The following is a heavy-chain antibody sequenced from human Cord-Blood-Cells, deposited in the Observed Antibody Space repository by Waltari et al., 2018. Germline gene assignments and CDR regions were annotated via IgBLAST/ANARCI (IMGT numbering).Heavy chain of an antibody. J-gene: IGHJ4*02. CDR2: IRSKANSYAT. D-gene: IGHD4-17*01. V-gene: IGHV3-73*02. CDR1: GFTFSGSA. CDR3: TRLYGDYDY. Sequence: EVQLVESGGGLVQPGGSLKLSCAASGFTFSGSAMHWVRQASGKGLEWVGRIRSKANSYATAYAASVNGRFTISRDDSKNTAYLQMNSLKTEDTAVYYCTRLYGDYDYWGQGTLVTVSS.